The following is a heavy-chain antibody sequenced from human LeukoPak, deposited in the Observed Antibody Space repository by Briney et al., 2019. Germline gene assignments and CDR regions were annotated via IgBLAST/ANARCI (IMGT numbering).Heavy chain of an antibody. CDR1: GGSFSGYY. CDR3: ARTVVAATGGVGIDY. Sequence: PSETLSLTCAVYGGSFSGYYWRWIRQPPGKGLEWIGEINHSGGTNYNPSLKSRVTISVDTSKNQFSLKLSSVTAADTAVYYCARTVVAATGGVGIDYWGQGTLVTVSS. V-gene: IGHV4-34*01. D-gene: IGHD2-15*01. J-gene: IGHJ4*02. CDR2: INHSGGT.